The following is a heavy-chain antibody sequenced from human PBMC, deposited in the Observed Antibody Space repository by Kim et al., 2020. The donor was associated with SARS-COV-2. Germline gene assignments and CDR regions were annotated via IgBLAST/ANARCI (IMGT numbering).Heavy chain of an antibody. Sequence: GGSLRLSCTASGFTFRSYVMSWVRQAPGKGLEWVSAIHSGGSDTFYADSVKGRFTITRDNSKSTLYLQMNSLSADDTAVYYCAKNLGYYYGMDVWGQGTTVIVSS. CDR2: IHSGGSDT. V-gene: IGHV3-23*03. J-gene: IGHJ6*02. D-gene: IGHD3-16*01. CDR1: GFTFRSYV. CDR3: AKNLGYYYGMDV.